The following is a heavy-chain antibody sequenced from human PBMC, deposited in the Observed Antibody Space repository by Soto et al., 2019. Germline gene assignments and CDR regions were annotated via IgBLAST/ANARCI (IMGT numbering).Heavy chain of an antibody. V-gene: IGHV1-46*03. J-gene: IGHJ4*02. CDR3: ARAGTIFGVVMNNFDY. CDR2: INPSGGST. D-gene: IGHD3-3*01. CDR1: GYTFTSYY. Sequence: ASVKVSCKASGYTFTSYYMHWVRQAPGQGLEWMGIINPSGGSTSYAQKFQGRVTMTRDTSTSTVYMELSSLRSEDTAVYYCARAGTIFGVVMNNFDYWGQGTLVTVSS.